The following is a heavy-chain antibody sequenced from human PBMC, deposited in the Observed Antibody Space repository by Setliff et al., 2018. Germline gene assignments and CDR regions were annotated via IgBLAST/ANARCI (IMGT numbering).Heavy chain of an antibody. D-gene: IGHD2-15*01. CDR3: AREAKRNVVVVVAATPVY. J-gene: IGHJ4*02. CDR2: INPSGGST. Sequence: ASVKVSCKASGSTFTSYYMHWVRQAPGQGLEWMGIINPSGGSTSYAQKFQGRVTMTRDTSTSTVYMELSSLRSEDTAVYYCAREAKRNVVVVVAATPVYWGQGTLVTVSS. CDR1: GSTFTSYY. V-gene: IGHV1-46*01.